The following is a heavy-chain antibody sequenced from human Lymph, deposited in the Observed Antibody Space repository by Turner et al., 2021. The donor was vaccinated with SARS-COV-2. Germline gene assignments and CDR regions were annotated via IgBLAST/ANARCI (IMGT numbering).Heavy chain of an antibody. CDR2: IIPILGIA. CDR3: ARRHSGNYDAFDI. D-gene: IGHD1-26*01. V-gene: IGHV1-69*10. J-gene: IGHJ3*02. Sequence: QVQLVQSGAEVKQPGSSAKVSCKASGGTFSTYVIRWVRQAPGQGLEWMGGIIPILGIANYAQKFQGRVTITADKSTSTAYMELSSLRSEDTAVYHCARRHSGNYDAFDIWGQGTMVTVSS. CDR1: GGTFSTYV.